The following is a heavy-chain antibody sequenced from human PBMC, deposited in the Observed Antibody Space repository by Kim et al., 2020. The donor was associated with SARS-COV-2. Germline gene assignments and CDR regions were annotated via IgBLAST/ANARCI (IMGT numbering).Heavy chain of an antibody. J-gene: IGHJ4*02. Sequence: GGSLRLSCAASGFTFSSYAMSWVRQAPGKGLEWVSAISGSGGSTYYADSVKGRFTISRDNSKNTLYLQMNSLRAEDTAVYYCAKGGSGYDYVWGSYRYTSMVYWGQGTLVTVSS. CDR2: ISGSGGST. CDR1: GFTFSSYA. D-gene: IGHD3-16*02. V-gene: IGHV3-23*01. CDR3: AKGGSGYDYVWGSYRYTSMVY.